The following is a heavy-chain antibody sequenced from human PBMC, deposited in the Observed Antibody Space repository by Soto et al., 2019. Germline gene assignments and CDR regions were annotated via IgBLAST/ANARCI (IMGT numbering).Heavy chain of an antibody. Sequence: EVQLVESGGGLVQPGGSPKLSCAASGFTFSDSAMHWVRQASGKGLEWVGRIRSKANSYATLYAASVKGRFTISRDDSKNTAYLQMNSLQTEDTAVYYCTRHGRQWLGNDYWGQGTLVTVSS. CDR1: GFTFSDSA. CDR3: TRHGRQWLGNDY. V-gene: IGHV3-73*01. D-gene: IGHD6-19*01. J-gene: IGHJ4*02. CDR2: IRSKANSYAT.